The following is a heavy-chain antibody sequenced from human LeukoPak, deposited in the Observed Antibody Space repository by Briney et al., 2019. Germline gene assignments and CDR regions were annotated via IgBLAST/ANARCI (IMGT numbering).Heavy chain of an antibody. CDR2: IYTSGST. CDR1: GGSISSGGTYY. V-gene: IGHV4-61*02. CDR3: ARGVVDYYDSSGSLDAFDI. J-gene: IGHJ3*02. D-gene: IGHD3-22*01. Sequence: PSQTLSLTCTVSGGSISSGGTYYWSWIRQPAGKGLEWIGRIYTSGSTNYNPSLKSRVTISVDTSKNQFSLKLSSVTAADTAVYYCARGVVDYYDSSGSLDAFDIWGQGTMVTVSS.